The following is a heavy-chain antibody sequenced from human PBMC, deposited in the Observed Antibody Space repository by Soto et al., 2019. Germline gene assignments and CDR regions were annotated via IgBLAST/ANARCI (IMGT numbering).Heavy chain of an antibody. D-gene: IGHD6-19*01. CDR2: ISSSGSTI. J-gene: IGHJ5*02. V-gene: IGHV3-11*01. CDR1: GFTFSDYY. CDR3: AGDSRQWLGRTWFDP. Sequence: QVQLVESGGGLVKPGGSLRLSCAASGFTFSDYYMSWIRQAPGKGLEWVSYISSSGSTIYYADSVKGRFTISRDNAKNSRYLQMHSLRAEDTAVYYCAGDSRQWLGRTWFDPCGQGTLVTVSS.